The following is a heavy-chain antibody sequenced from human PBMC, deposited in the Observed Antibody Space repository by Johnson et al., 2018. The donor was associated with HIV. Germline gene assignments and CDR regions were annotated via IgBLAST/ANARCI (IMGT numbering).Heavy chain of an antibody. CDR1: GFSFSSYA. V-gene: IGHV3-23*01. J-gene: IGHJ3*02. Sequence: VQLLESGGGLVQPGGSLRLSCAASGFSFSSYAMTWVRQGPGKGLEWVSTISGAGGSTYYADSVKGRFTISRDNFKNILSLEMNSLRAEDTAVYYCVKDLYCTSGLCRTDAFDIWGQGTMVTVSS. CDR2: ISGAGGST. CDR3: VKDLYCTSGLCRTDAFDI. D-gene: IGHD2-8*01.